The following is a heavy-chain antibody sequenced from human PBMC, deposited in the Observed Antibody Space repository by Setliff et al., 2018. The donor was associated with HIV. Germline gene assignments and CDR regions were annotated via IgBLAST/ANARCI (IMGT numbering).Heavy chain of an antibody. V-gene: IGHV1-69-2*01. CDR2: VDPEDGET. D-gene: IGHD3-22*01. CDR1: GYSFSDFY. J-gene: IGHJ4*02. CDR3: ATDRGDDYDSSGYIFFPGLPDY. Sequence: GASVKVSCKASGYSFSDFYMHWVQQAPGKGLEWMGRVDPEDGETIYAEKFQGRVTITADTSTDTAYMELSSLRSEDTAVYYCATDRGDDYDSSGYIFFPGLPDYWGQGTLVTVSS.